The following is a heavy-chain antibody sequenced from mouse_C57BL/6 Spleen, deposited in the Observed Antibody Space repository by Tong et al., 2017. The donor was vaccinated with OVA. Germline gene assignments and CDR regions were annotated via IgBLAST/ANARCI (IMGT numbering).Heavy chain of an antibody. CDR3: ASSLYGSSYEGYFDV. J-gene: IGHJ1*03. CDR1: GFSLTSYG. D-gene: IGHD1-1*01. V-gene: IGHV2-4-1*01. Sequence: VQLQESGPGLVQPSQSLSITCTVSGFSLTSYGVHWVRQSPGKGLEWLGVIWSGGSTDYNAAFISRLSISKDNSKSQVFLKMNSLQTDDTARYYCASSLYGSSYEGYFDVWGTGTTVTVSS. CDR2: IWSGGST.